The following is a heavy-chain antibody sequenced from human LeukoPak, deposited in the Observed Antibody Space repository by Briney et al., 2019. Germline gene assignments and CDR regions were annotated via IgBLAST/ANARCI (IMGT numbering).Heavy chain of an antibody. CDR3: ARGKPTYDSPARDAFDI. Sequence: PSEILSLTCAVYGGSFSGYYWSWIRQPPGKGLEWIGEINHSGSTNYNPSLKSRVTISVDTSKNQFSLKLSSVTAADTAVYYCARGKPTYDSPARDAFDIWGQGTMVTVSS. V-gene: IGHV4-34*01. D-gene: IGHD3-22*01. CDR1: GGSFSGYY. CDR2: INHSGST. J-gene: IGHJ3*02.